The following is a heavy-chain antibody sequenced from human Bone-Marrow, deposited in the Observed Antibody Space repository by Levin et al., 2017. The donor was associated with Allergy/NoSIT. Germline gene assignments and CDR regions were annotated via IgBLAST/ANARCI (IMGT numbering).Heavy chain of an antibody. CDR1: GFTLNNYW. Sequence: PGGSLRLSCATSGFTLNNYWMHWVRQAPEKGLEWVSSFKGDGSGMNYADSVRGRFTISRDKSKNTLYLQMDDLGAEDTAVYYCVRGTNGWRGIDYWGQGNLVTVSS. CDR2: FKGDGSGM. CDR3: VRGTNGWRGIDY. D-gene: IGHD2-8*01. V-gene: IGHV3-74*01. J-gene: IGHJ4*02.